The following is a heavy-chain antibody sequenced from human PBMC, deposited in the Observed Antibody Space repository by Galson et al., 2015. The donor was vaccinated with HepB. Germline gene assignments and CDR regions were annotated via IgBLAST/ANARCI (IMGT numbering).Heavy chain of an antibody. V-gene: IGHV3-23*01. CDR1: GFTFSSQT. Sequence: SLRLSCAASGFTFSSQTMSWVRPAPGKGLEWVSGISGGSGYTYHADSVKGRFSISRDNSKNTLYLQMNSLRAEDTAIYYCANVRGDDSSGYFGLSGYFQHWGQGTLVTVSS. CDR3: ANVRGDDSSGYFGLSGYFQH. D-gene: IGHD3-22*01. CDR2: ISGGSGYT. J-gene: IGHJ1*01.